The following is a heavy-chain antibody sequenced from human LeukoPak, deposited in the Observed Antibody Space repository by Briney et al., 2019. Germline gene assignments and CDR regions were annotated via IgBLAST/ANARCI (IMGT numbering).Heavy chain of an antibody. Sequence: ASVKVSCKASGYTFTGYYMHWVRQAPGQGLEWMGWINPNSGGTNYAQKFQGRVTMTRDTSVSTAYMELSRLRSDDTAVYYCARSTMGYSSSWNRFDYWGQGTLVTVSS. CDR2: INPNSGGT. V-gene: IGHV1-2*02. CDR1: GYTFTGYY. J-gene: IGHJ4*02. D-gene: IGHD6-13*01. CDR3: ARSTMGYSSSWNRFDY.